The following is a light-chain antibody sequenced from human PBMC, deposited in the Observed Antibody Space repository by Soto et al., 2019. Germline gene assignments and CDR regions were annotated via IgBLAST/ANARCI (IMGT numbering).Light chain of an antibody. J-gene: IGLJ3*02. CDR2: LEGSGSY. Sequence: QPVLSQSSSACASLGSSVKLTCTLSSGHSSYIIAWHQQQPGKAPRYLMKLEGSGSYNKGSGVPDRFSGSSSGADRYLTISNLQSEDEADYYCETRDSNTQVFGGGTQLTVL. CDR3: ETRDSNTQV. V-gene: IGLV4-60*03. CDR1: SGHSSYI.